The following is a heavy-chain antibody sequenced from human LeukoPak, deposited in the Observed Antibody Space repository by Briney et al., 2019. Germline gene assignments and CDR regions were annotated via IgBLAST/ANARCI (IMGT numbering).Heavy chain of an antibody. J-gene: IGHJ4*02. CDR3: WVNYHNDIYPFDL. D-gene: IGHD3-16*02. CDR1: GLSFSSHG. V-gene: IGHV3-64D*06. CDR2: ISRNGESA. Sequence: GGSLRLSCSASGLSFSSHGMNWVRQAPGKGLEYLSAISRNGESAYYADSVKGRFTVSRDNSNSTLYLHMTSLKVEDTAVYFCWVNYHNDIYPFDLWGQGALVTVSS.